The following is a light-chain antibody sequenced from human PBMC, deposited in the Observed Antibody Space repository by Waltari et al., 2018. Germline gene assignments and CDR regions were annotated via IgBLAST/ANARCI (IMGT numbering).Light chain of an antibody. J-gene: IGLJ2*01. CDR1: SSNSGAGYD. Sequence: QSVLTQPPSVSGAPGQGVTISCTGSSSNSGAGYDVHWYQQLPGRAPKLLIYGNTNRPSVVPDRFSGSKSGTSASLAITGLQAEDEADYYCQSYDNSLTVLFGGGTKLTVL. CDR3: QSYDNSLTVL. V-gene: IGLV1-40*01. CDR2: GNT.